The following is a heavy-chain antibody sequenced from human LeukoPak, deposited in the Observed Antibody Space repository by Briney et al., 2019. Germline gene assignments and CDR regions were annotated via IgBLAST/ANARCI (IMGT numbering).Heavy chain of an antibody. J-gene: IGHJ3*02. CDR2: IKQDGSEK. CDR1: GFTFSSYW. D-gene: IGHD2-15*01. Sequence: GGSLRLSCAAFGFTFSSYWMSWVRQAPGKGLEWVANIKQDGSEKYYVDSVKGRFTISRDNAKNSLYLQMNSLRAEDTAVYYCASGWHGDAFDIWGQGTMVTVSS. V-gene: IGHV3-7*01. CDR3: ASGWHGDAFDI.